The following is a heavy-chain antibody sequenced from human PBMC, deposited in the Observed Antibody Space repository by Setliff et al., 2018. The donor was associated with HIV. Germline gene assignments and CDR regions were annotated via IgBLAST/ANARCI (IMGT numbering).Heavy chain of an antibody. D-gene: IGHD5-18*01. CDR3: ARGSNKRGYTYAYAFDP. J-gene: IGHJ5*02. Sequence: KPSETLSLTCTVSGVSFGSSDYYRAWIRQPPGKGLEWIGSFYYSGSTYYNPSLKSRVTISVDTSKNQFSLKLSSVTAADTAVYYCARGSNKRGYTYAYAFDPWGQGTLVTV. CDR2: FYYSGST. CDR1: GVSFGSSDYY. V-gene: IGHV4-39*01.